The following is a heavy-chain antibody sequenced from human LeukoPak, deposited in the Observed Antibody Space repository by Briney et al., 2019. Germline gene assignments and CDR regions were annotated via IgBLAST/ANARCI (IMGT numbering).Heavy chain of an antibody. V-gene: IGHV3-53*01. CDR2: IYSGGST. J-gene: IGHJ6*03. CDR1: GFTVSSNY. CDR3: ARGKWELLLYYYYYMDV. Sequence: PGGSLRLSCAASGFTVSSNYMSWVRQAPGKGLEGGSVIYSGGSTYYADSVKGRFTISRDNSKNTLYLQMNSLRAEDTAVYYCARGKWELLLYYYYYMDVWGKGTTVTVSS. D-gene: IGHD1-26*01.